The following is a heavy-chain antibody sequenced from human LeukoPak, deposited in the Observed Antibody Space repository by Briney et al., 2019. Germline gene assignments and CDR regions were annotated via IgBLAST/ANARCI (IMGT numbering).Heavy chain of an antibody. D-gene: IGHD2-2*01. CDR1: GGSISSYY. CDR3: ARHGCSSTSCPFQH. CDR2: IYYSGST. V-gene: IGHV4-59*08. Sequence: SETLSLTCTVSGGSISSYYWSWIRQPPGKGLEWIGYIYYSGSTNYIPSLKSRVTISVDTSKNQFSLKLSSVTAADTAVYYCARHGCSSTSCPFQHWGQGTLVTVSS. J-gene: IGHJ1*01.